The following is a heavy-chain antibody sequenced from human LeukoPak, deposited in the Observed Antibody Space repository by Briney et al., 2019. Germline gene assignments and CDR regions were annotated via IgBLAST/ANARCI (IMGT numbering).Heavy chain of an antibody. J-gene: IGHJ3*01. CDR2: MSSGGTTF. V-gene: IGHV3-11*01. CDR1: GFTFSDYY. Sequence: GGSLRLSCTASGFTFSDYYMNWIRQAPGKGLEWVSFMSSGGTTFNYADSVKGRFTISRDNAKNSLFLHMSSLRAEDTAVYFCARRPRDTSGYYLGAFHDWGQGTTVTVSS. D-gene: IGHD3-22*01. CDR3: ARRPRDTSGYYLGAFHD.